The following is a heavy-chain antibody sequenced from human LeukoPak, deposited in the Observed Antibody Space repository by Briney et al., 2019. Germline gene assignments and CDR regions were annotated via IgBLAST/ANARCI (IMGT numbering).Heavy chain of an antibody. CDR3: ARGPIWSGDSYFDY. Sequence: GESLKISCKGSGYRFTNYWTGWVRQMPGKGLEWMGIIYPSDSDTRYSPSFQGQVTIPADKSITTAYLQWSSLKASDTAIYYCARGPIWSGDSYFDYWGRGILVTVSS. J-gene: IGHJ4*02. V-gene: IGHV5-51*01. D-gene: IGHD3-10*01. CDR2: IYPSDSDT. CDR1: GYRFTNYW.